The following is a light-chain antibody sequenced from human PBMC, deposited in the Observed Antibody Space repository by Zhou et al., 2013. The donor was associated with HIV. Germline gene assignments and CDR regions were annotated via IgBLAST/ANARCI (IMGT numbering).Light chain of an antibody. J-gene: IGKJ5*01. CDR3: QQYDNLPRPPIT. CDR2: DAS. Sequence: DIQMTQSPSSLSASVGDRVIITCQASQDINNYLNWYQQKPGKAPKLLIYDASNLETGVPSRFSGSGSGTDFTFTISSLQPEDIATYYCQQYDNLPRPPITFGQGTRLEIK. V-gene: IGKV1-33*01. CDR1: QDINNY.